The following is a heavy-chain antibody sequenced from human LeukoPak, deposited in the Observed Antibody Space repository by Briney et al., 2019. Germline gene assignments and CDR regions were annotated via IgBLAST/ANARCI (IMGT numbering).Heavy chain of an antibody. D-gene: IGHD1-26*01. J-gene: IGHJ4*02. CDR2: ISSRSSYI. CDR3: AKVRWDRRELLLALDY. V-gene: IGHV3-21*01. CDR1: GFTFSSYS. Sequence: GGSLRLSCAASGFTFSSYSMNWVRQAPGKGLEWVSSISSRSSYIYYADSVKGRFTISRDNAKNSLYLQMNSLRAEDTAVYYCAKVRWDRRELLLALDYWGQGTLVTVSS.